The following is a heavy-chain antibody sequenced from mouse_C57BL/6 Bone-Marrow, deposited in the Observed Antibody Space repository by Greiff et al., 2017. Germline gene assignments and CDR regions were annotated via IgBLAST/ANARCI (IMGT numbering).Heavy chain of an antibody. V-gene: IGHV1-26*01. CDR3: ARREITTVPWFAY. CDR1: GYTFTDYY. Sequence: EVQLQQSGPELVKPGASVKISCKASGYTFTDYYMNWVKQSHGKSLEWIGDINPNNGGTSYNQKFKGKATLTVDKSSSTAYMELRSLTSEDSAVYYCARREITTVPWFAYWGQGTLVTVSA. CDR2: INPNNGGT. J-gene: IGHJ3*01. D-gene: IGHD1-1*01.